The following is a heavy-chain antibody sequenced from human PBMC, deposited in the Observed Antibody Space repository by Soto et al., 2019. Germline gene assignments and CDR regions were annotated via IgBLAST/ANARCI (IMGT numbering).Heavy chain of an antibody. CDR1: GFTLSSYN. Sequence: EVLLVESGGGLVQPGGSLRLSCAASGFTLSSYNMNWVRQAPGKGLEWVSYISGSSDTIYYADSVKGRFTISRDNAKNSLYLQMDSLRDEDTAVYYCARDHGGSTWFVGIYYYFGVDVWGQGTTVTVSS. V-gene: IGHV3-48*02. CDR2: ISGSSDTI. CDR3: ARDHGGSTWFVGIYYYFGVDV. D-gene: IGHD6-13*01. J-gene: IGHJ6*02.